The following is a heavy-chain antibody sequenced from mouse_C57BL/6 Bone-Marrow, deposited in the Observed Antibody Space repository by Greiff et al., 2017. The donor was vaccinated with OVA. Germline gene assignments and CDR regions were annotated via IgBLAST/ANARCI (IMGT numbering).Heavy chain of an antibody. D-gene: IGHD1-1*01. Sequence: EVQGVESGAGLVKPGGSLKLSCAASGFTFSSYAMSWVRQTPEKRLEWVAYISSGGDYIYYADTVKGRFTISRDNARNTLYLQMSSLKSEDTAMYYCTSPNYYGSSYPLAYWGQGTLVTVSA. CDR1: GFTFSSYA. V-gene: IGHV5-9-1*02. CDR3: TSPNYYGSSYPLAY. CDR2: ISSGGDYI. J-gene: IGHJ3*01.